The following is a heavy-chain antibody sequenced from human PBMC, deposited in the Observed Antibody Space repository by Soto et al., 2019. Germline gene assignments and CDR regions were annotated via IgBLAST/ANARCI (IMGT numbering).Heavy chain of an antibody. D-gene: IGHD4-17*01. V-gene: IGHV1-46*01. CDR1: GYTFTSYY. J-gene: IGHJ4*02. CDR3: ARDTPRGDPPFDY. Sequence: GASVKISCKASGYTFTSYYIHWVRQAPGQGLEWMGIINPSGGSTSYAQKFQGRVTMTRDTSTSTVYMELSSLRSEDTAVYYCARDTPRGDPPFDYWGQGTLVTVSS. CDR2: INPSGGST.